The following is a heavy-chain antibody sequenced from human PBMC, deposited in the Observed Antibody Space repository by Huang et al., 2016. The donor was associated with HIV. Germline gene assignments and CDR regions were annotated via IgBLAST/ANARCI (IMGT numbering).Heavy chain of an antibody. CDR3: ARIRVVRGVLPFYYMDV. V-gene: IGHV2-70*15. CDR2: IDGDDDK. J-gene: IGHJ6*03. D-gene: IGHD3-10*01. Sequence: QVTLRESGPALVKPTQTLTLTCTFSGFSLSVSGMSVSWIRQPPGKALEWLARIDGDDDKHYRPSLKTRLTVSKDTSKNQVVLKMTNLDPVDTATYYCARIRVVRGVLPFYYMDVWGKGTTVTVSS. CDR1: GFSLSVSGMS.